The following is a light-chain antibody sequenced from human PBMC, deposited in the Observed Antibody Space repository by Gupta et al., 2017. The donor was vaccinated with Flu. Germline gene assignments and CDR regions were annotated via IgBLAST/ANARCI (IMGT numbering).Light chain of an antibody. CDR2: DAS. Sequence: ERATIAGRASQSVSRYLAWYQQKPGQAPRLLIYDASNRATGIPARFSGSGSGTDFTLTISSLEPEDFAVYYCQQRSNWPPYTFGQGTKLQIK. CDR3: QQRSNWPPYT. J-gene: IGKJ2*01. V-gene: IGKV3-11*01. CDR1: QSVSRY.